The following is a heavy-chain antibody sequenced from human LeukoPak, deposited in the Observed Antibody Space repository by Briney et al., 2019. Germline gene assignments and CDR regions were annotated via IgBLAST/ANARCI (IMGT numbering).Heavy chain of an antibody. J-gene: IGHJ3*02. D-gene: IGHD2-15*01. V-gene: IGHV3-23*01. CDR3: AKCGSTCYANAFYI. CDR2: ISRSGGDT. Sequence: GSLRLSCAASGFTFSSYAMTWVRQAPGKGLEWVSAISRSGGDTEYADSVKGRFTISRDNSKNTLYLQMNSLRAEDTAVYYCAKCGSTCYANAFYIWGQGTLVTVSS. CDR1: GFTFSSYA.